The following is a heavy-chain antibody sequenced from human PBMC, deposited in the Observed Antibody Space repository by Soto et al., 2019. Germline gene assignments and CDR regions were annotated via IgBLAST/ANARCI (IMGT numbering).Heavy chain of an antibody. CDR1: GGSISGSDYY. J-gene: IGHJ4*02. CDR2: IYYSGST. V-gene: IGHV4-39*01. Sequence: SSETLSLTGTVSGGSISGSDYYWGWIRQPPGKGLEWIGSIYYSGSTYYNPSLKSRITISVDTSKNHFSLKLSSVTAADTAVYYCPRHLNSTGFHNRCFAYFAYCRQGTLVTSS. D-gene: IGHD6-25*01. CDR3: PRHLNSTGFHNRCFAYFAY.